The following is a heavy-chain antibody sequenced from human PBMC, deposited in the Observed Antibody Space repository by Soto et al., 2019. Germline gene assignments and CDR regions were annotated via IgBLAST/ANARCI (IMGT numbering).Heavy chain of an antibody. V-gene: IGHV1-18*01. J-gene: IGHJ4*02. CDR3: ARDGWLHDFDY. Sequence: ASVKVSCKASGYTFTTYGGSWVRQAPGQGLEWMGWISPYNGNTTYAQNFQGRVTISRDNAKNTLYLQMNSLRAEDTAVYYCARDGWLHDFDYWGQGTLVTVSS. CDR2: ISPYNGNT. D-gene: IGHD6-19*01. CDR1: GYTFTTYG.